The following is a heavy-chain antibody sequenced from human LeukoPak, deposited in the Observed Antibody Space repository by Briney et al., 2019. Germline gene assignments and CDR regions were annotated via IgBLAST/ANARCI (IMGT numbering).Heavy chain of an antibody. J-gene: IGHJ4*02. Sequence: ASVKVSCKASGGTFSSYAISWVRQAPGQGLEWMGRIIPILGIANYAQKFQGRVTITADKSTSTAYMELSSLRSEDTAVYYCARGSPVRDYDSSGYYYYFDYWGQGTLVTVSS. V-gene: IGHV1-69*04. CDR1: GGTFSSYA. D-gene: IGHD3-22*01. CDR3: ARGSPVRDYDSSGYYYYFDY. CDR2: IIPILGIA.